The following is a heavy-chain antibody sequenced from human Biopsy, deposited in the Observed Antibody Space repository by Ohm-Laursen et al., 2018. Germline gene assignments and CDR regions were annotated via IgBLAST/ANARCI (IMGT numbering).Heavy chain of an antibody. Sequence: VKVSCKPSGYTLTAFSVHWLRQAPGQGLEWMGWINPKSGDTDYPQNFQGRVSMTRDTSISTAYMDLSRLRSDDTAVYYCARGRRHCSGTCSRWYFDLWGRGTLVTVSS. J-gene: IGHJ2*01. CDR1: GYTLTAFS. CDR3: ARGRRHCSGTCSRWYFDL. V-gene: IGHV1-2*02. CDR2: INPKSGDT. D-gene: IGHD2-2*01.